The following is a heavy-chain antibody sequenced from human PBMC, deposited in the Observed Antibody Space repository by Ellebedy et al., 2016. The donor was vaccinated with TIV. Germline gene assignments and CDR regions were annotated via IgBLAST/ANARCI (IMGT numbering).Heavy chain of an antibody. CDR2: ISADNGNT. V-gene: IGHV1-18*01. Sequence: AASVKVSCKASGYTFTTYGISWVRQAPGQGLEWMGWISADNGNTNYVQKLQGRVTMTTDTSTSTAYMELRSLRSDDTAVYYCARFVDGDYEDYWGQGALVTVSS. CDR1: GYTFTTYG. J-gene: IGHJ4*02. CDR3: ARFVDGDYEDY. D-gene: IGHD4-17*01.